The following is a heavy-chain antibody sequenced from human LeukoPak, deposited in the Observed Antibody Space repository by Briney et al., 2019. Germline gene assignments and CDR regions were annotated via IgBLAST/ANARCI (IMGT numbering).Heavy chain of an antibody. CDR1: GFTFSNYA. CDR3: AKNGGYQVLYNWFDP. D-gene: IGHD2-2*01. J-gene: IGHJ5*02. Sequence: GGSLGLSCVASGFTFSNYAMNWVRQAPGKGLEWVSGISGGDGNTYYADSVKGRFTISRDNSKNTLYLQVNSLRAEDTAVYHCAKNGGYQVLYNWFDPWGQGVLVTVSS. CDR2: ISGGDGNT. V-gene: IGHV3-23*01.